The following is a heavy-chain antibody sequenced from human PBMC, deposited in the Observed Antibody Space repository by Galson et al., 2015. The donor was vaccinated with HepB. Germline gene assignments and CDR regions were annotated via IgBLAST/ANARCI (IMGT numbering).Heavy chain of an antibody. J-gene: IGHJ4*02. CDR2: FDPEDGDT. CDR3: ATLKISVGGLDY. V-gene: IGHV1-24*01. CDR1: GYTLTELS. Sequence: SVKVSCKVSGYTLTELSMHWVRQAPGKGPEWMGGFDPEDGDTIYAQKFQGRVTMTEDTSTDTAYMELNSLRSEDTAVYYCATLKISVGGLDYWGQGTLVTVSS. D-gene: IGHD3-10*01.